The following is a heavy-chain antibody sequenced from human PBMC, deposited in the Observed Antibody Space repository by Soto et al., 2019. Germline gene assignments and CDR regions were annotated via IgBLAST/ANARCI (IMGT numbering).Heavy chain of an antibody. CDR3: ARDIPVDISTGSDY. CDR2: IRSKTNTYAT. D-gene: IGHD3-9*01. CDR1: GFTFSVSA. Sequence: PGGSLRLSCAASGFTFSVSAIQWVRQASGKGLEWVGSIRSKTNTYATAYSASVKGRFTISRDDSRNTAYLQMNSLRAEDTAVYYCARDIPVDISTGSDYWGQGTLVTVSS. J-gene: IGHJ4*02. V-gene: IGHV3-73*01.